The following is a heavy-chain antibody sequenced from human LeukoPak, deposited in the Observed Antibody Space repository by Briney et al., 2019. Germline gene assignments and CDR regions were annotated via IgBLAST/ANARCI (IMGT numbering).Heavy chain of an antibody. J-gene: IGHJ4*02. CDR2: ISGSGGST. Sequence: QPGGSLRLSCTASGFTFSSYAMSWVRRAPGKGLEWVSAISGSGGSTYYADSVKGRFTISRDNSKNTLYLQMNSLRAEDTAVYYCAKSRPAYSSGWYKYFDYWGQGTLVTVSS. D-gene: IGHD6-19*01. CDR3: AKSRPAYSSGWYKYFDY. CDR1: GFTFSSYA. V-gene: IGHV3-23*01.